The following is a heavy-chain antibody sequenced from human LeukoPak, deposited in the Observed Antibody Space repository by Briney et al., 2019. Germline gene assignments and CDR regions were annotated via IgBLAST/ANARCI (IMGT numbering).Heavy chain of an antibody. J-gene: IGHJ4*02. D-gene: IGHD3-16*01. V-gene: IGHV3-49*04. CDR2: IRSKAYGGTT. Sequence: GGSLRLFCTASGFTFGGYAMSWVRQAPGKGLEWVGFIRSKAYGGTTEYAASVKGRFTISRDDSKGIAYLQMNSLNTEDTAIYYCTRDGPFGGNSYFDYWGQGALVTVSS. CDR1: GFTFGGYA. CDR3: TRDGPFGGNSYFDY.